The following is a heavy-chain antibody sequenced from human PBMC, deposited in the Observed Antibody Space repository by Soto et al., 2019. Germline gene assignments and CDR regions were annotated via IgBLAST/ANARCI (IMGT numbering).Heavy chain of an antibody. Sequence: SETLSLTCAVSGGSISSSNWWSWVRQPPGKGLEWIGEIYHSGSTNYNPSLKSRVTISVDKSKNQFSLKLSSVTAADTAVYYCARYTWNYVYYYGMDVWGQGTTVTVSS. CDR2: IYHSGST. V-gene: IGHV4-4*02. D-gene: IGHD1-7*01. J-gene: IGHJ6*02. CDR1: GGSISSSNW. CDR3: ARYTWNYVYYYGMDV.